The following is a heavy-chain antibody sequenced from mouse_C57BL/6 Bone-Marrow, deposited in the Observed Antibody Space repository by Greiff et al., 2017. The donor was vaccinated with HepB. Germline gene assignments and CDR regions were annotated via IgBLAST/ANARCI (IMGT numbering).Heavy chain of an antibody. CDR1: GYTFTNYW. Sequence: VMLVESGAELVRPGTSVKMSCKASGYTFTNYWIGWAKQRPGHGLEWIGDIYPGGGYTNYNEKFKGKATLTADKSSSTAYMQFSSLTSEDSAIYYCARLKVAYYFDYWGQGTTLTVSS. CDR3: ARLKVAYYFDY. CDR2: IYPGGGYT. J-gene: IGHJ2*01. V-gene: IGHV1-63*01. D-gene: IGHD1-1*02.